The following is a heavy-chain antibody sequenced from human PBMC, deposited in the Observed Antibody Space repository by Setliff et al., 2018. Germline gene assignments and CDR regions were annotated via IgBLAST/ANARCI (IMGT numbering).Heavy chain of an antibody. CDR3: ARERAGGRGFTFGAIYYYYGMDV. D-gene: IGHD3-16*01. CDR2: INPKNGGA. V-gene: IGHV1-46*01. CDR1: GYTFTSYY. J-gene: IGHJ6*02. Sequence: ASVKVSCKASGYTFTSYYIHWVRQAPGQGLEWMGVINPKNGGATSPQNLQGRVTMTRDTSMSTVYMELSSLRFEDTAVYYCARERAGGRGFTFGAIYYYYGMDVWGQGTTVTVSS.